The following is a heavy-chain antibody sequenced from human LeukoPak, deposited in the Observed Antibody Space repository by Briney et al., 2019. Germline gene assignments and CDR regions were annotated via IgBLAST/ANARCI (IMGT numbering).Heavy chain of an antibody. J-gene: IGHJ6*02. CDR2: ISSSSSYI. CDR3: ARDPGHCSSTSCYPV. V-gene: IGHV3-21*01. Sequence: GGSLRLSCAASGFTFSSYSMTWVRQAPGKGLEWVSSISSSSSYIYYADSVKGRFTISRDNAKNSLYLQMNSLRAEDTAVYYCARDPGHCSSTSCYPVWRQGTTVTVSS. D-gene: IGHD2-2*01. CDR1: GFTFSSYS.